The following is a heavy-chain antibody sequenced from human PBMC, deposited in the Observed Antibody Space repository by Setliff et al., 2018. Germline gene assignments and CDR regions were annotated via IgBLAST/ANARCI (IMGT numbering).Heavy chain of an antibody. Sequence: NPSETLSLTCTVSGGSISSGSYYWSWIRQPAGKGLEWIGHIYTSGSTNYNPSLKSRVTISVDTSKNQFSLKLSSVTAADTAVYYCAREEDGYNTGAFDIWGQGTMVTVSS. J-gene: IGHJ3*02. CDR3: AREEDGYNTGAFDI. CDR2: IYTSGST. D-gene: IGHD5-12*01. CDR1: GGSISSGSYY. V-gene: IGHV4-61*09.